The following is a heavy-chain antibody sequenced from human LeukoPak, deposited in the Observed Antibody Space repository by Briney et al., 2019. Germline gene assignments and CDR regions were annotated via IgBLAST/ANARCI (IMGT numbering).Heavy chain of an antibody. V-gene: IGHV3-30*03. CDR1: GFSFSDSG. D-gene: IGHD3-16*01. J-gene: IGHJ4*02. CDR3: ARDGGDY. CDR2: ISYDGSHK. Sequence: GGSLRLSCAASGFSFSDSGMSWVRQAPGKGLEWVAVISYDGSHKYYSDSVKGRFTIFRDNSKSTLYLQMNSLRPEDTSAYYCARDGGDYWGQGTLVTVSS.